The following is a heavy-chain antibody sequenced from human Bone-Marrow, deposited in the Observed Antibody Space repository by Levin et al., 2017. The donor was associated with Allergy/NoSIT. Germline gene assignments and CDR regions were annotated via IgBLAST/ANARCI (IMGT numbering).Heavy chain of an antibody. J-gene: IGHJ4*02. CDR2: IIPILGIA. D-gene: IGHD2-15*01. V-gene: IGHV1-69*04. Sequence: SVKVSCKASGGTFSSYAISWVRQAPGQGLEWMGRIIPILGIANYAQKFQGRVTITADKSTSTAYMELSSLRSEDTAVYYCARPSAEGCSGGSCYDFDYWGQGTLVTVSS. CDR3: ARPSAEGCSGGSCYDFDY. CDR1: GGTFSSYA.